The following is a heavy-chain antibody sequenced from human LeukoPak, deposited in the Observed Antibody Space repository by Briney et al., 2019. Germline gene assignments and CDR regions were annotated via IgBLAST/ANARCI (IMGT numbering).Heavy chain of an antibody. CDR1: GYSISSGYY. CDR3: ARRIPITIIEVVPDAFDI. J-gene: IGHJ3*02. D-gene: IGHD3-22*01. CDR2: IYHSGTT. V-gene: IGHV4-38-2*02. Sequence: NPSETLSLTCTVSGYSISSGYYWGWIRQPPGKGLEWIGFIYHSGTTYYNPSLKSRVTISVDTSKNQFSLKLRSVTAADTAVYYCARRIPITIIEVVPDAFDIWGQGTMVTVSS.